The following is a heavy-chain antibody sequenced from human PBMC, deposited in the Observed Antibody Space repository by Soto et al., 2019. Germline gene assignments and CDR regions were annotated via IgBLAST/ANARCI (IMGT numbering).Heavy chain of an antibody. CDR2: MNPNSGET. D-gene: IGHD2-2*01. Sequence: QEQLVQSAAEVKKPGASVKVSCMTSGYTFNDYEINWVRQATGQGLEWIGWMNPNSGETGYAQRFQCRVTMTTSSSLSTAYLELSSLTSDDTAVYYCARSAMPARPRWYNWFDPWGQGTRVTVSS. J-gene: IGHJ5*02. CDR1: GYTFNDYE. V-gene: IGHV1-8*02. CDR3: ARSAMPARPRWYNWFDP.